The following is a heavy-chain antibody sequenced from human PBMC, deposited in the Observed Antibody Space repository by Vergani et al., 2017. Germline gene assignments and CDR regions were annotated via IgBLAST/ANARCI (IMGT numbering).Heavy chain of an antibody. CDR3: AKVRGWFGELSSSQRYYYMDV. J-gene: IGHJ6*03. Sequence: VQLVQSGAEVKKPGSSVKVSCKASGGTFSSYAMNWVRQAPGKGLEWVSAISDSGGITYYADSVKGRFTISRDNSKNSLYLQMNSLRAEDTAIYYCAKVRGWFGELSSSQRYYYMDVWGKGTTVTVSS. D-gene: IGHD3-10*01. CDR1: GGTFSSYA. CDR2: ISDSGGIT. V-gene: IGHV3-23*04.